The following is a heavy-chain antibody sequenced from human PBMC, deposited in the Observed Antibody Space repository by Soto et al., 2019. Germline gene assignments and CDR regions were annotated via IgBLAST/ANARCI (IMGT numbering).Heavy chain of an antibody. CDR2: IYHSGST. D-gene: IGHD2-8*01. CDR3: ARHEDIVLSWFDP. J-gene: IGHJ5*02. V-gene: IGHV4-4*02. Sequence: PSETLSLTCAVSSGSISSSNWWSWVRQPPGKGLEWIGEIYHSGSTNYNPSLKSRVTISVDKSKNQFSLKLSSVTAADTAVYYCARHEDIVLSWFDPWGQGTLVTVSS. CDR1: SGSISSSNW.